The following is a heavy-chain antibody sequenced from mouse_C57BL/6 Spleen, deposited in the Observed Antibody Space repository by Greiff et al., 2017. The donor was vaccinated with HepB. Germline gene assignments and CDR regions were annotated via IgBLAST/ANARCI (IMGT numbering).Heavy chain of an antibody. CDR1: GYTFTSYG. V-gene: IGHV1-81*01. CDR2: IYPRSGNT. J-gene: IGHJ1*03. D-gene: IGHD1-1*01. Sequence: LQESGAELARPGASVKLSCKASGYTFTSYGISWVKQRTGQGLEWIGEIYPRSGNTYYNEKFKGKATLTADKSSSTAYMELRSLTSEDSAVYFCARKGLLAVVANDWYFDVWGTGTTVTVSS. CDR3: ARKGLLAVVANDWYFDV.